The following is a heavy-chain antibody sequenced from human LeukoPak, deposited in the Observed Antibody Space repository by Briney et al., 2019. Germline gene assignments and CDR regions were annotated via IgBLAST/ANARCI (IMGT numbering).Heavy chain of an antibody. CDR2: IGTFGDT. D-gene: IGHD6-13*01. Sequence: GGSLRLSCAASGFTFSTYDMHWVRQATGKGLEWVSGIGTFGDTHYPGSVKGRFTISRDNSKNTLYLQMNSLRAEDTAVYYCAKGYSSSWAFDYWGQGTLVTVSS. V-gene: IGHV3-13*01. J-gene: IGHJ4*02. CDR1: GFTFSTYD. CDR3: AKGYSSSWAFDY.